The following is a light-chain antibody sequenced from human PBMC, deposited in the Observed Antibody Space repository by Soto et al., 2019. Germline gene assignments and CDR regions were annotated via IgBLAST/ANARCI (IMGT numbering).Light chain of an antibody. CDR2: AAS. Sequence: DIQMTQSPSSLSASVGDRVTITCRASQSISNYLNWYQQKPGKAPELLIYAASSVQSGVPSRFTGSGSGTDFTLTINSLQPEDFATYYCHQTFSTPPYTFGQGTKLEI. J-gene: IGKJ2*01. V-gene: IGKV1-39*01. CDR3: HQTFSTPPYT. CDR1: QSISNY.